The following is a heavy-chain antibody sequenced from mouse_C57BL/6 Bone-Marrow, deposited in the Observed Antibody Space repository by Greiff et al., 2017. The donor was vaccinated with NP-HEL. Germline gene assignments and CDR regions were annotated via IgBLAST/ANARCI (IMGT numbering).Heavy chain of an antibody. V-gene: IGHV5-17*01. Sequence: DVMLVESGGGLVKPGGSLKLSCAASGFTFSDYGMHWVRQAPEKGLEWVAYISSGSSTIYYADTVKGRFTISRDNAKNTLFLQMTSLRSEDTAMYYCARPGVLLSWFAYWGQGTLVTVSA. CDR2: ISSGSSTI. CDR1: GFTFSDYG. D-gene: IGHD1-1*01. CDR3: ARPGVLLSWFAY. J-gene: IGHJ3*01.